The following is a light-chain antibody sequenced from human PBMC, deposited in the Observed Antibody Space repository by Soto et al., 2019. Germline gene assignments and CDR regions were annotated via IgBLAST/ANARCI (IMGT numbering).Light chain of an antibody. CDR1: QSVSSNY. V-gene: IGKV3-20*01. Sequence: EIVLTQSPGTLSLSPGERATLSCRASQSVSSNYLAWYQQKPGQAPRLIIYGASIRATGIPARFSGSGSGTEFTLTISSLQSEDFAVYYCHQYGSSPRTFGQGTRLEIK. CDR2: GAS. CDR3: HQYGSSPRT. J-gene: IGKJ5*01.